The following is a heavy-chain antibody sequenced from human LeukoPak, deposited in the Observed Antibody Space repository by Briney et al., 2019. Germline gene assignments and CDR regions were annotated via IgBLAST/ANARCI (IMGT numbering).Heavy chain of an antibody. J-gene: IGHJ4*02. CDR1: GGPISSYY. CDR2: IYYSGST. Sequence: SETLSLTCTVSGGPISSYYWSWIRQPPGKGLEWIGYIYYSGSTNYNPSLKSRVTISVDTSKNQFSLKLSSVTAADTAVYYCAREGSGYYVDYWGQGTLVTVSS. V-gene: IGHV4-59*01. CDR3: AREGSGYYVDY. D-gene: IGHD3-3*01.